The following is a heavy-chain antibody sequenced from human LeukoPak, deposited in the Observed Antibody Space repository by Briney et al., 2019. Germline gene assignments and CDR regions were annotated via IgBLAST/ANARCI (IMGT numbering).Heavy chain of an antibody. D-gene: IGHD1-26*01. CDR3: ASPAEARWSIVGDPGFVAFDI. CDR2: IDPSDSYT. CDR1: GYTFTNYW. V-gene: IGHV5-10-1*01. Sequence: GESLKISCKGSGYTFTNYWISWVRQMPGKGLEWMGRIDPSDSYTNYSPSFQGHVTISADKSISTAYLQWSSLKASDTAMYYCASPAEARWSIVGDPGFVAFDIWGQGTMVTVSS. J-gene: IGHJ3*02.